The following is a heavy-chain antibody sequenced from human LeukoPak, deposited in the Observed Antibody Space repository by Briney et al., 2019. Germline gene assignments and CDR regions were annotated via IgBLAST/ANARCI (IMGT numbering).Heavy chain of an antibody. D-gene: IGHD3-10*01. CDR1: GFTFSSYS. J-gene: IGHJ2*01. V-gene: IGHV3-21*01. CDR2: ISSSSSYI. Sequence: GGSLRLSCAASGFTFSSYSMNWVRQAPGKGLEWVSSISSSSSYIYYADSVKGRFTISRDNAKNSLYLQMNSLRAEDTAVYYCARVMSTMVRGVGWYFDLWGRGTLVTVSS. CDR3: ARVMSTMVRGVGWYFDL.